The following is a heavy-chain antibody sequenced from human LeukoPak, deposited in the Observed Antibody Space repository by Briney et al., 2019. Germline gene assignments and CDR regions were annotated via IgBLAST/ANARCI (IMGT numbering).Heavy chain of an antibody. Sequence: PGGSLRLSWAVSGFTFSSYSMNWVRQAQGKGLEWISYISSSTSTIYYADSVKGRFTISRDNARSSLYLQMNSLRDDDTAVYYCARVHGSGSLGYWGQGTLVTVSS. J-gene: IGHJ4*02. V-gene: IGHV3-48*02. CDR2: ISSSTSTI. CDR1: GFTFSSYS. CDR3: ARVHGSGSLGY. D-gene: IGHD3-10*01.